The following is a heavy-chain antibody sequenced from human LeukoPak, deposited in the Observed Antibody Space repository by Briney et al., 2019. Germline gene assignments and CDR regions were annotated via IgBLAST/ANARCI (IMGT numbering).Heavy chain of an antibody. J-gene: IGHJ4*02. D-gene: IGHD1-26*01. CDR2: ISASGGST. V-gene: IGHV3-23*01. CDR1: GFTFGNCA. CDR3: AKGASASRHFDY. Sequence: GGSLRLSCAASGFTFGNCAMNWVRQAPGKGLEWVSDISASGGSTNYADAVKGRFTISRDNSKNTLYLQMNSLRAEDAAVYYCAKGASASRHFDYWGQGTLVTVSS.